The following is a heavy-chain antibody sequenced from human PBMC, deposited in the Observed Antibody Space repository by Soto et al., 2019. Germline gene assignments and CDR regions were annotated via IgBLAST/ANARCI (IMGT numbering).Heavy chain of an antibody. CDR1: GFTFSNFG. D-gene: IGHD3-22*01. CDR2: IYYDGSNK. CDR3: ARDSKDDSSGNYGGLDH. V-gene: IGHV3-33*01. J-gene: IGHJ4*02. Sequence: QVQLVESGGGVVQPGRSLRLSCVASGFTFSNFGMYWVRQAPGKGLEWVAAIYYDGSNKYYADSVTGRFTISRDNYKNTRYLQMNSLRAEDSAVYYCARDSKDDSSGNYGGLDHWGQGTLVAVSS.